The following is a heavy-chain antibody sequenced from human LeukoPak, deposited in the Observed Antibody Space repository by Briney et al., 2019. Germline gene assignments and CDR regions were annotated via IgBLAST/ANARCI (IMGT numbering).Heavy chain of an antibody. J-gene: IGHJ4*02. CDR2: IYYSGST. CDR3: ARWVGAHFDY. V-gene: IGHV4-59*02. Sequence: SETLSLTCSVSGGSVSGYYWTWIRRPPGKRLEWIGYIYYSGSTSYNPSLKSRVTISVDTSKNQFSLKVRSVTAADTAVYYCARWVGAHFDYWGQGTLVTVSS. D-gene: IGHD1-26*01. CDR1: GGSVSGYY.